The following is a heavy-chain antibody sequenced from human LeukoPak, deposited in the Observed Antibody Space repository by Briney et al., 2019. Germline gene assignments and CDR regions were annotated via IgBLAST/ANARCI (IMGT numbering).Heavy chain of an antibody. D-gene: IGHD3-3*01. Sequence: GGSLRLSCTASGLSLNNYAMSWVRQVPGKGLEWVAVISYDGSNKYYADSVKGRFTISRDNSKNTLSLQMNSLRAEDTAVYYCSKAYTIFGEVIFQYLYMDVWGKGTTVTVSS. V-gene: IGHV3-30*18. CDR1: GLSLNNYA. J-gene: IGHJ6*03. CDR3: SKAYTIFGEVIFQYLYMDV. CDR2: ISYDGSNK.